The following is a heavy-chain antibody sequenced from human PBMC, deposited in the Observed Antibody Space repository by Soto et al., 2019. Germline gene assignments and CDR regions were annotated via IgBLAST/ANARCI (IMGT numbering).Heavy chain of an antibody. J-gene: IGHJ6*02. Sequence: ASVKVSCKASGYTFTGYYMHWVRQAPGQGLEWMGWINPNSGGTNYAQKFQGWVTMTRDTSISTAYMELSRLRSDDTAVYYCARVGSTRLLLRSWSYYGRDVRGQGTTVTVSS. V-gene: IGHV1-2*04. D-gene: IGHD2-15*01. CDR2: INPNSGGT. CDR1: GYTFTGYY. CDR3: ARVGSTRLLLRSWSYYGRDV.